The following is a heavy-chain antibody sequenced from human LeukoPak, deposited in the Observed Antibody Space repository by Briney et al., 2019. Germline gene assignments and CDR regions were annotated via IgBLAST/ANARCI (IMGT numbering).Heavy chain of an antibody. D-gene: IGHD6-13*01. V-gene: IGHV1-18*01. CDR3: ARVMYSSRAVDY. Sequence: ASVKVSCEASGYTFTSYGISWVRQAPGQGLEWMGWISAYNGNTNYAQKLQGRVTMTTDTSTSTAHMELRSLRSDDTAVYYCARVMYSSRAVDYWGQGTLVTVSS. J-gene: IGHJ4*02. CDR2: ISAYNGNT. CDR1: GYTFTSYG.